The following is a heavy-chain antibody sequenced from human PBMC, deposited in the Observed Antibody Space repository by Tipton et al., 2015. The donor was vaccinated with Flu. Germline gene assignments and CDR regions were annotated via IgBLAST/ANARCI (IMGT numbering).Heavy chain of an antibody. Sequence: SLRLSCAASGFTFSSYGMSWVRQAPGKGLEWVSGISDSGGSTYYADSAKGRFTISRDNSKNTMNLQMNSLRVEDTAVYYCANFDGAPWGQGTLVTVSS. J-gene: IGHJ5*01. V-gene: IGHV3-23*01. CDR1: GFTFSSYG. D-gene: IGHD4-17*01. CDR2: ISDSGGST. CDR3: ANFDGAP.